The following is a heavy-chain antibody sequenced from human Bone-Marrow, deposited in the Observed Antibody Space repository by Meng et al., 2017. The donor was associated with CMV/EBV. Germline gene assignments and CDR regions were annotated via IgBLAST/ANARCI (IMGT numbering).Heavy chain of an antibody. Sequence: SETLSLTCTVSGGSISSYYWSWIRQPPGKGLEWIGYIYYSGSTNYNPSLKSRVTISVDTSKNQFSLKLSSVTAADTAVYYCATRGVVKPGTILEGIYYLDYWGQGTLVTVSS. CDR2: IYYSGST. D-gene: IGHD2-21*01. CDR1: GGSISSYY. CDR3: ATRGVVKPGTILEGIYYLDY. V-gene: IGHV4-59*01. J-gene: IGHJ4*02.